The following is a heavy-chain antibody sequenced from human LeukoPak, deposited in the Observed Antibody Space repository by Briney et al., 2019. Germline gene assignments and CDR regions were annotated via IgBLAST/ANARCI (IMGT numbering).Heavy chain of an antibody. CDR1: GFTFSNYA. CDR3: ARDGSGWYFDY. CDR2: IGTGGDT. D-gene: IGHD6-19*01. Sequence: GGSLRLSCAASGFTFSNYAMHWVRQATGKGLEWVSAIGTGGDTYYPASVKGRFTISRDNSKNTLYLQMNSLRAEDTAVYYCARDGSGWYFDYWGQGTLVTVSS. J-gene: IGHJ4*02. V-gene: IGHV3-13*01.